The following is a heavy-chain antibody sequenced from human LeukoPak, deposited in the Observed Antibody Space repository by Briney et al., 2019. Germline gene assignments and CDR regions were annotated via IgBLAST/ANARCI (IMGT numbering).Heavy chain of an antibody. V-gene: IGHV4-34*08. CDR1: GFTFSDYE. D-gene: IGHD3-10*01. J-gene: IGHJ3*02. CDR2: INHSGST. Sequence: GSLRLSCAASGFTFSDYEMNWVRQAPGKGLEWIGEINHSGSTNYNPSLKSRVTISVDTSKNQFSLKLSSVTAADTAVYYCAKSNGYGLVDIWGQGTMVTVSS. CDR3: AKSNGYGLVDI.